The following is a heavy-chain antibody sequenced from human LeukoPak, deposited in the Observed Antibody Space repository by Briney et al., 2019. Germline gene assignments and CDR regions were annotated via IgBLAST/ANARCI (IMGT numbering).Heavy chain of an antibody. CDR3: ARGRGYFDY. CDR2: INHSGST. J-gene: IGHJ4*02. CDR1: GFTFSSYS. D-gene: IGHD6-13*01. Sequence: PGGSLRLSCAASGFTFSSYSMNWVRQPPGKGLEWIGEINHSGSTNYNPSLKSRVTISVDTSKNQFSLKLSSVTAADTAVYYCARGRGYFDYWGQGTLVTVSS. V-gene: IGHV4-34*01.